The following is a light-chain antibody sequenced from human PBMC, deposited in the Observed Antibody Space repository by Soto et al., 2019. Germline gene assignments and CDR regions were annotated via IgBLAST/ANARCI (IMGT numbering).Light chain of an antibody. CDR3: GRFDYSLSSV. V-gene: IGLV1-51*01. Sequence: QSVLTQPPSVSGTPGQKVTISCSGSSSNIGSNYVSWYQQLPGTAPKLLIYDNGKRPSGIPDRFSGTQSGTSATLGISVLHTGDEADYYCGRFDYSLSSVFGGGTKLTVL. J-gene: IGLJ2*01. CDR1: SSNIGSNY. CDR2: DNG.